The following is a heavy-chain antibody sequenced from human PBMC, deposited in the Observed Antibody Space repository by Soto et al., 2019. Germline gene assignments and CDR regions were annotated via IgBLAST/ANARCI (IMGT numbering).Heavy chain of an antibody. CDR1: GGTFSSYA. D-gene: IGHD6-6*01. V-gene: IGHV1-69*13. CDR3: ARARDSSSSLSLFFDY. CDR2: IIPIFGTA. J-gene: IGHJ4*02. Sequence: ASVKVSCKASGGTFSSYAISWVRQAPGQGLEWMGGIIPIFGTANYAQKFQGRVTITADESTSTAYMELSSLRSEDTAVYYCARARDSSSSLSLFFDYWGQGTLVTVSS.